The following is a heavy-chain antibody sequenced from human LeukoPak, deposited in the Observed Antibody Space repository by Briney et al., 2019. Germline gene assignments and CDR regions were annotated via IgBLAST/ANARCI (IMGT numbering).Heavy chain of an antibody. CDR1: RFTFSNYV. V-gene: IGHV3-30*18. Sequence: GGSLRLSCAASRFTFSNYVMHWVRQAPGKGLEWVAVISYEGCDKYYADSARGRFPISRDNSKNTLYLQMKRLRAEHTAVYFCAKDSRRYSRTGRYFDYWGQGTLVTVSS. CDR2: ISYEGCDK. D-gene: IGHD6-13*01. CDR3: AKDSRRYSRTGRYFDY. J-gene: IGHJ4*02.